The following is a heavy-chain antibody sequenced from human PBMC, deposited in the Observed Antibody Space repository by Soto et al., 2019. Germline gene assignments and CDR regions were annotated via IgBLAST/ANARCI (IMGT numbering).Heavy chain of an antibody. CDR1: GYTFTSYG. Sequence: QVQLVQSGAEVKKPGSSVKVSCKASGYTFTSYGISWVRQAPGQGLEWMGWISADNGNTNYAQKLQGRVTMTTDTSTSTAYMELRSLRSDDTCVYYCARDHGIVLMVYAINSWFDPWGQGTVVTVSS. CDR2: ISADNGNT. CDR3: ARDHGIVLMVYAINSWFDP. J-gene: IGHJ5*02. V-gene: IGHV1-18*01. D-gene: IGHD2-8*01.